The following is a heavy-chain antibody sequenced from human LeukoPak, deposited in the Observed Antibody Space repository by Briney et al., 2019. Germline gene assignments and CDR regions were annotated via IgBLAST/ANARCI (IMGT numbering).Heavy chain of an antibody. Sequence: PETLSLTRTLSGGSISSFYSSWGRPPPRKRLGWIRYIYYSTSTNYNPSHKRRVTISVDTTTNQFSLKLSSLTAAATAVYYCARHRSAAALDYWGQGTLVTVSS. J-gene: IGHJ4*01. CDR1: GGSISSFY. V-gene: IGHV4-59*08. CDR2: IYYSTST. CDR3: ARHRSAAALDY. D-gene: IGHD6-13*01.